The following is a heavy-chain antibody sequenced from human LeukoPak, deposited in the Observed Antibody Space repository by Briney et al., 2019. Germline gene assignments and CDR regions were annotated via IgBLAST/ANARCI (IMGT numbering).Heavy chain of an antibody. Sequence: ASVKVSCKASGYTFTGYYMHWVRQAPGQGLEWMGWINPNSGGTNYAQKFQGRVTMTRDTSISTAYMELGRLRSDDTAVYYCARDHSDYYDSSPYDYWGQGTLVTVSS. V-gene: IGHV1-2*02. CDR3: ARDHSDYYDSSPYDY. J-gene: IGHJ4*02. D-gene: IGHD3-22*01. CDR1: GYTFTGYY. CDR2: INPNSGGT.